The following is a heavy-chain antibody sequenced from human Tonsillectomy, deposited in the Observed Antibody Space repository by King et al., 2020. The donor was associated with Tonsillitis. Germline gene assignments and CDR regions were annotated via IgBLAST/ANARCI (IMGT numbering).Heavy chain of an antibody. CDR2: ISWNSGRI. V-gene: IGHV3-9*01. J-gene: IGHJ6*02. CDR3: AKDIGYGDYESYYGLDV. D-gene: IGHD4-17*01. CDR1: GFTFDDYA. Sequence: QLVQSGGGLVQPGRSLRLSCAASGFTFDDYAMHWVRQVPGKGLEWVSGISWNSGRIGYADSVKGRFTISRDNAKNSLYLQMNSLRTEDTALYYCAKDIGYGDYESYYGLDVWGQGTTVTVSS.